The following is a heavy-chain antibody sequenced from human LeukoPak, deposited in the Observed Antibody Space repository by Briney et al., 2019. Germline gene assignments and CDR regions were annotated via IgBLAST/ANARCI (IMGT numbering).Heavy chain of an antibody. CDR1: DDIIYSSSYY. CDR2: VFFRGNT. V-gene: IGHV4-39*01. CDR3: ARHRDSGGYYALDY. J-gene: IGHJ4*02. Sequence: SETLSLTCSVSDDIIYSSSYYWGWIRQPPGKGLEWIGTVFFRGNTYYNPSLESRVTMSVDTSKKQFSLKLKSVTAADTAVYYCARHRDSGGYYALDYWGQGTLVTVSS. D-gene: IGHD3-22*01.